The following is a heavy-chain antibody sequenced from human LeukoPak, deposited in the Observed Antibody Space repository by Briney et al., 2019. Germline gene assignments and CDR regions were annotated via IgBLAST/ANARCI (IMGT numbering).Heavy chain of an antibody. J-gene: IGHJ4*02. CDR1: GGTFSSYA. V-gene: IGHV1-69*13. CDR2: IIPIFGTA. D-gene: IGHD3-10*01. CDR3: AREGHRGGRYGSGIEDY. Sequence: SVTVSCKASGGTFSSYAISWVRQAPGQGLEWMGGIIPIFGTANYAQKFQGRVTITADESTSTAYMELSSLRSEDTAVYYCAREGHRGGRYGSGIEDYWGQGTLVTVSS.